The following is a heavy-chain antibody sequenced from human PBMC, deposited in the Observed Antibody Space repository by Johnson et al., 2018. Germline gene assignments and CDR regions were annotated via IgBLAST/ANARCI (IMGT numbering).Heavy chain of an antibody. CDR1: GFTFSSYW. J-gene: IGHJ6*03. CDR3: ARVKQLALRWIKYYYYMDV. V-gene: IGHV3-74*01. CDR2: IHSDGSST. D-gene: IGHD4-23*01. Sequence: EVQLVESGGGLIQPGGSLRLSCAASGFTFSSYWMHWVRQAPGKGLVWVSRIHSDGSSTTYADSVKGRFTISRDNAKNTLYLQMNSLRVEDTAVDYCARVKQLALRWIKYYYYMDVWGKGTTVTVSS.